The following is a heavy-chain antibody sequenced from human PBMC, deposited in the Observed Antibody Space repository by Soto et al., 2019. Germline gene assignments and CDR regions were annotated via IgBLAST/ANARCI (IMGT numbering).Heavy chain of an antibody. J-gene: IGHJ5*02. CDR1: GDSISSFY. V-gene: IGHV4-59*08. CDR3: ARHVPVYNFWSGPNWFDP. D-gene: IGHD3-3*01. CDR2: ISYSGST. Sequence: SETLSLTCTVSGDSISSFYWSWIRQPPGKGLEWIGYISYSGSTNYNPSLKSRVTISVDTSKNQFSLKLSSVTAADTAVYYCARHVPVYNFWSGPNWFDPWGQGTLVTVSS.